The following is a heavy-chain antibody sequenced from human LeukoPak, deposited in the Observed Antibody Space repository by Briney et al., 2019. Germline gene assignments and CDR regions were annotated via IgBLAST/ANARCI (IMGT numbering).Heavy chain of an antibody. J-gene: IGHJ4*02. CDR2: INHSGST. V-gene: IGHV4-34*01. CDR1: GGPFTGYY. D-gene: IGHD2-15*01. CDR3: ARGGWSYFDY. Sequence: SETLSLTCAVSGGPFTGYYWTWIRQPPGKGLEWIGEINHSGSTNYNPSLKSRVTISVDASKNQFSLKLSSVTAADTAVYYCARGGWSYFDYWGQGTLVSVSS.